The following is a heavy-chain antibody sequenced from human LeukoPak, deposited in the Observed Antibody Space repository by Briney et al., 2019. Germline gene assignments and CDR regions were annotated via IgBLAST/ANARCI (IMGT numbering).Heavy chain of an antibody. CDR2: ISYNGGST. CDR1: GFTFSSYA. V-gene: IGHV3-64*01. J-gene: IGHJ4*02. Sequence: PGGSLRLSCAASGFTFSSYAMHWVRQAPGKGLEYVSAISYNGGSTDYAKSVKGRFTISRDNSKNTLYLQMRSLRTEDMAVYYCARRPYSETCYVDYWGQGTLVTVSS. D-gene: IGHD1-26*01. CDR3: ARRPYSETCYVDY.